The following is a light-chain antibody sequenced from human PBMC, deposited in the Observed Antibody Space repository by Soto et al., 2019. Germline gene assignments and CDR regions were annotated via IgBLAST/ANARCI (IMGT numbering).Light chain of an antibody. J-gene: IGKJ2*01. CDR1: QSVSSSY. CDR2: DVS. V-gene: IGKV3-20*01. Sequence: EIVLTQAPGTLSLSPGERATLSCRASQSVSSSYLAWYQQKPGQAPRLLIYDVSSRAVGIPDRFSGSGSGTDFTLTISRLEPEDFAVYYCQQYGSLFGQGTKLEIK. CDR3: QQYGSL.